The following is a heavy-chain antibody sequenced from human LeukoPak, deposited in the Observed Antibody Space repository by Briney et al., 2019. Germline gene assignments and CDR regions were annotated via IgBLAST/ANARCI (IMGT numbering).Heavy chain of an antibody. CDR1: GLTFSSYW. CDR2: IKQDGSEK. V-gene: IGHV3-7*01. J-gene: IGHJ4*02. Sequence: GGSLRLSCAASGLTFSSYWMSWVRQAPGKELEWVANIKQDGSEKYYVDSVKGRFTISRDNAKNSLYLQMNSLRAEDTAAYYCARVMGLRYAANDYWGQGTLVTVSS. CDR3: ARVMGLRYAANDY. D-gene: IGHD3-9*01.